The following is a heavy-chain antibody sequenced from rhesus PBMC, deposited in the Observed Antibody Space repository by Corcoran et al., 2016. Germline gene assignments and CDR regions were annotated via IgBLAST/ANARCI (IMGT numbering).Heavy chain of an antibody. CDR2: ISSDGSKN. J-gene: IGHJ5-1*01. Sequence: EGQMVESGGDLVQPGGSLRLSCAASGFTFNIYGIHWVRQAPGKGVEGVTVISSDGSKNQYADFVRDRFTISRNNARNIVYLQMNNLKLEDTAVYYCSRFDVWGPGVLVIVSS. V-gene: IGHV3-54*02. CDR3: SRFDV. CDR1: GFTFNIYG.